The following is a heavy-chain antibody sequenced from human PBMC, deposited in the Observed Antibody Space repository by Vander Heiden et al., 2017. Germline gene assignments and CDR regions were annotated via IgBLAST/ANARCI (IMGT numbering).Heavy chain of an antibody. CDR1: GVPFSSYA. CDR3: AKGPGLVVTAGDYFDY. J-gene: IGHJ4*02. CDR2: ISDSGGST. D-gene: IGHD2-21*02. V-gene: IGHV3-23*01. Sequence: EVQLLESRGGLVESGGSLRLPCVAYGVPFSSYALSWARRAAGRGLGWVVAISDSGGSTYYADSVKCQLTISRDNSKNTLYLQMNSLRAEDTAEYYCAKGPGLVVTAGDYFDYWGQGTLVTVSS.